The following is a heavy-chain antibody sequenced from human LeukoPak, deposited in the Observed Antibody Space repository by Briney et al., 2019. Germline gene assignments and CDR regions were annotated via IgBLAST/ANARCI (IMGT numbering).Heavy chain of an antibody. J-gene: IGHJ4*02. CDR1: SYSISSGYY. CDR2: IYTSGST. Sequence: SETLSLTCTVSSYSISSGYYWSWIRQPAGKGLEWIGRIYTSGSTNYNPSLKSRVTMSVDTSKNQFSLKLSSVTAADTAVYYCARDGLVEKFDYWGQGTLVTVSS. V-gene: IGHV4-4*07. D-gene: IGHD3/OR15-3a*01. CDR3: ARDGLVEKFDY.